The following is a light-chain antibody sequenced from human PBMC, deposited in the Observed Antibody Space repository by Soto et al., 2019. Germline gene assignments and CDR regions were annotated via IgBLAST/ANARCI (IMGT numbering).Light chain of an antibody. Sequence: EIVLTQSPGTLSLSPGERATISCRASRTVDSTYLAWYQQKPGQAPRLLIYGASSRATGIPDRFSGSGSGTDFTLTISRLEPEDFAVYYCQQYGSSRGWTFGQGTKVDIK. V-gene: IGKV3-20*01. CDR1: RTVDSTY. J-gene: IGKJ1*01. CDR3: QQYGSSRGWT. CDR2: GAS.